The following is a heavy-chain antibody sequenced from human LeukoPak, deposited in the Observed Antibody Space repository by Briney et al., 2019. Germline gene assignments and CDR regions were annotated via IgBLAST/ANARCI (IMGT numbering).Heavy chain of an antibody. CDR3: ARKGYSSSRYFNL. V-gene: IGHV4-4*02. Sequence: SGTLSLTCAVSGGSISSSHWGSGVRPPPGKGLEGFGVICHSGSTNYNPSLKGRVTISVDQSKNHFSLNLDSVTAADTAVYYCARKGYSSSRYFNLWGGGTLVTVSS. CDR2: ICHSGST. J-gene: IGHJ2*01. D-gene: IGHD6-19*01. CDR1: GGSISSSHW.